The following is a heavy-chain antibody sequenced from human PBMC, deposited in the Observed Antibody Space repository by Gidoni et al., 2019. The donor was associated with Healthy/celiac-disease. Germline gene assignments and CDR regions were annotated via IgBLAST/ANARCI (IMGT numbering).Heavy chain of an antibody. Sequence: EVQLVESGGGLVQPGGSLRLSCAASGFNFSSYWMSWVRQAPGKGLEWVANITQDGSEKYYVDSVKGRFTISRDNAKNSLYLQMNSLRAEDTAVYYCARGLGAVDYWGQGTLVTVSS. CDR1: GFNFSSYW. CDR3: ARGLGAVDY. D-gene: IGHD1-26*01. V-gene: IGHV3-7*01. J-gene: IGHJ4*02. CDR2: ITQDGSEK.